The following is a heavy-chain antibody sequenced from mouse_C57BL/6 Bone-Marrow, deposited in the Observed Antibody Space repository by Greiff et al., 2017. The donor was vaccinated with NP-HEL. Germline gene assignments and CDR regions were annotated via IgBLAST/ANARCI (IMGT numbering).Heavy chain of an antibody. V-gene: IGHV1-15*01. CDR1: GYTFTDYE. J-gene: IGHJ2*01. CDR2: IDPETGGT. CDR3: TRWAYYFDY. Sequence: VQLQQSGAELVRPGASVTLSCKASGYTFTDYEMHWVKQTPVHGLEWIGAIDPETGGTAYNQKFKGKAILTADKSSSTAYIALRSLPSEDSAVYYCTRWAYYFDYWGQGTTLTVTS.